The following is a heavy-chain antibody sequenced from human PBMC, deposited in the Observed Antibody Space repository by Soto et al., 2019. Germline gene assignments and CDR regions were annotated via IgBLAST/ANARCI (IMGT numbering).Heavy chain of an antibody. V-gene: IGHV4-39*01. J-gene: IGHJ5*02. D-gene: IGHD6-13*01. CDR2: IYYSGST. Sequence: QLQLQESGPGLVKPSETLSLTCTVSGGSISSSSYYWGWIRQPPGKGLEWIGSIYYSGSTYYNPSLKSRVTISVDTSKNQCSLTLSSVTAADTAVYYCARRLRIAAAIGWFDPWGQGTLITVSS. CDR1: GGSISSSSYY. CDR3: ARRLRIAAAIGWFDP.